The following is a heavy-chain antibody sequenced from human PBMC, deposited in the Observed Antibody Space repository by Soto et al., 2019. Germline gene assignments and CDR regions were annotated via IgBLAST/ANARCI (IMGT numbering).Heavy chain of an antibody. V-gene: IGHV4-39*01. CDR2: SYHSGST. J-gene: IGHJ4*02. CDR3: ARRGWGSSSFFDY. Sequence: SETLSLTCTVSGGSISSSSYYWGWIRQPPGKGLEWIGSSYHSGSTYYAPSLMSRVAMSVDTSKNQFSLKLNSVTAADTAVYYCARRGWGSSSFFDYWGQGTLVTVS. CDR1: GGSISSSSYY. D-gene: IGHD6-6*01.